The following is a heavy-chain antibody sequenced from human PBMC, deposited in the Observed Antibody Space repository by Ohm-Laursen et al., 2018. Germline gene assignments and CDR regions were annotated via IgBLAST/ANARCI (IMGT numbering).Heavy chain of an antibody. V-gene: IGHV3-33*01. D-gene: IGHD1-14*01. CDR3: ARDQAYNRFDY. CDR2: IWYDGSNK. Sequence: SLRLSCSASGFTFSRYGMHWVRQAPGKGLEWVAVIWYDGSNKYYADSVKGRITISRDNSKNTLYLQMNSLRAEDTAVYYCARDQAYNRFDYWGQGTLVTVSS. CDR1: GFTFSRYG. J-gene: IGHJ4*02.